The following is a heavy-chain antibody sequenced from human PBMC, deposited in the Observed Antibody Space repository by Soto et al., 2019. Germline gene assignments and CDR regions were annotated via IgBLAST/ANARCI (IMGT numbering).Heavy chain of an antibody. CDR2: ISSSSSTI. Sequence: EVQLVESGGGLVQPGGSLRLSCAASGFTFSSYSMNWVRQAPGKGLEWVSYISSSSSTIYYADSVKGRFTISRDNAKNSLYLQMNSLRDEDTAVYYCARGGYARLFTIFGVATPNYFDYWGQGTLVTVSS. D-gene: IGHD3-3*01. CDR1: GFTFSSYS. CDR3: ARGGYARLFTIFGVATPNYFDY. J-gene: IGHJ4*02. V-gene: IGHV3-48*02.